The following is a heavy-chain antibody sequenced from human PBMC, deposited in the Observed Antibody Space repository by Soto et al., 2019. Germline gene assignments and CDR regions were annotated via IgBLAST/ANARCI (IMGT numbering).Heavy chain of an antibody. CDR3: ARHAGYSSSWFGY. V-gene: IGHV4-39*01. D-gene: IGHD6-13*01. CDR2: IYYSGST. Sequence: SETLSLTCTVSGGSISSSSYYWGWIRQPPGKGLEWIGSIYYSGSTYYNLSLKSRVTISVDTSKNQFSLKLSSVTAADTAVYYCARHAGYSSSWFGYWGQGTLVTVSS. CDR1: GGSISSSSYY. J-gene: IGHJ4*02.